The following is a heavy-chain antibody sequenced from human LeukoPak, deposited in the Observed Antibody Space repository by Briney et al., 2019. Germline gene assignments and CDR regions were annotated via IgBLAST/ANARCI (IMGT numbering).Heavy chain of an antibody. CDR2: INAGNGNT. J-gene: IGHJ4*02. D-gene: IGHD3-10*01. V-gene: IGHV1-3*01. Sequence: ASVKVSCKASGYTFTSYAMPWVRQAPGQRLEWMGWINAGNGNTKYSQKFQGRVTITRDTSASTAYMELSSLRSEDTAVYYCARDPNYYGSGAIDYWGQGTLVTVSS. CDR3: ARDPNYYGSGAIDY. CDR1: GYTFTSYA.